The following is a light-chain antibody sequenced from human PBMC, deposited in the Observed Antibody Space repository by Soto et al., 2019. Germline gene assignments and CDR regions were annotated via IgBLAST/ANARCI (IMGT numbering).Light chain of an antibody. CDR1: SGDGGGYDY. Sequence: QSALTQPASVSGSPGQSIAISCTGTSGDGGGYDYVSWYQQHPDKAPKLMIYEVTKRPSWVSNRFSGSKSGNTASLTISGLQPEDEADYYCSSHTSGSTRVFGSGTTVTV. CDR3: SSHTSGSTRV. CDR2: EVT. J-gene: IGLJ1*01. V-gene: IGLV2-14*01.